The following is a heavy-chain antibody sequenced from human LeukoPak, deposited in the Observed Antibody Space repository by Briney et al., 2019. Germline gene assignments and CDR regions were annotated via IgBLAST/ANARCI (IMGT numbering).Heavy chain of an antibody. J-gene: IGHJ4*02. CDR1: GFTFSSYA. CDR2: ISGGGGST. Sequence: GGSLRLSCAASGFTFSSYAMTWVRQAPGKGLEWVSTISGGGGSTYYADSVKGRFTISRDTSKNTLYLQMNSLRAEDTAVYYCARGRYDYGVHYWGQGTLVTVSS. D-gene: IGHD4-17*01. V-gene: IGHV3-23*01. CDR3: ARGRYDYGVHY.